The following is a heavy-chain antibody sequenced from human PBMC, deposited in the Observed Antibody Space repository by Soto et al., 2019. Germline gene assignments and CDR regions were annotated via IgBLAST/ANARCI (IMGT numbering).Heavy chain of an antibody. J-gene: IGHJ4*02. D-gene: IGHD6-19*01. CDR1: GFTFSSYA. Sequence: QVQLVESGGGVAQPGRSLRLSCAASGFTFSSYAMHWVRQAPGKGLEWVAVISYDGSNKYYADSVKGRFTISRDNSKNTLYLQMNSLRAEDTAVYYCARGADRGWLGSIDYWGQGTLVTVSS. V-gene: IGHV3-30-3*01. CDR3: ARGADRGWLGSIDY. CDR2: ISYDGSNK.